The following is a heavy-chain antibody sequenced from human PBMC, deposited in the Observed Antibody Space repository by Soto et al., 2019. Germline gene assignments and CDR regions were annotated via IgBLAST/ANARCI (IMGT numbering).Heavy chain of an antibody. CDR2: ISSSSSTI. Sequence: GGSLRLSCAASGFTFSSYSMNWVRQAPGKGLEWVSYISSSSSTIYYADSVKGRFIISRDNAKNSLYLQMNSLRAEDTAVYYCARCGPGTYYYYYYMDVWGKGTTVTVSS. J-gene: IGHJ6*03. V-gene: IGHV3-48*01. CDR1: GFTFSSYS. D-gene: IGHD1-1*01. CDR3: ARCGPGTYYYYYYMDV.